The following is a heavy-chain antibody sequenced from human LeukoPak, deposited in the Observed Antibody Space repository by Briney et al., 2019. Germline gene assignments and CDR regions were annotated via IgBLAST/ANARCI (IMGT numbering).Heavy chain of an antibody. J-gene: IGHJ4*02. D-gene: IGHD2-15*01. CDR1: GGSISSCY. CDR2: MYTSGST. V-gene: IGHV4-4*07. Sequence: KPSETLSLTCTVSGGSISSCYWSWIRQPAGKGLEWIGLMYTSGSTNYNPSLKSRITMSLDTSKNQFSLKLSSVTTADTAVYYCASFRTDEAAFDYWGQGTLVTVSS. CDR3: ASFRTDEAAFDY.